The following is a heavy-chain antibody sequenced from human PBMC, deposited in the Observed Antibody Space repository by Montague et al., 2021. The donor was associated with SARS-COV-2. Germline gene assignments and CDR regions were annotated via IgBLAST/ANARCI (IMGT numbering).Heavy chain of an antibody. CDR1: GFTFSDYY. V-gene: IGHV3-11*01. CDR3: ARAAYSGTWIEY. Sequence: SLRLSCAASGFTFSDYYMSWIRQAPGKGLEWVSYISSTGSTIYTADSVKGRFTISRDNAKNSLYLQMNSLRAEDTAVYYCARAAYSGTWIEYWGQGTLVTVSS. D-gene: IGHD6-13*01. J-gene: IGHJ4*02. CDR2: ISSTGSTI.